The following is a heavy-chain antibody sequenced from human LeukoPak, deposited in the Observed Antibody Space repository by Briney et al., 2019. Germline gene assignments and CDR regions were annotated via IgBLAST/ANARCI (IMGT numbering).Heavy chain of an antibody. CDR1: GFTFSSYG. D-gene: IGHD1-1*01. V-gene: IGHV3-33*01. CDR2: IWYDGSNK. J-gene: IGHJ4*02. Sequence: GGSLRLSCTASGFTFSSYGMHWVRQAPGKGLEWVAVIWYDGSNKYYADSVKGRLTISRDNSKNTLYLQMNSLRAEDTAVYYCAREDDGSFDYWGQGTLVTVSS. CDR3: AREDDGSFDY.